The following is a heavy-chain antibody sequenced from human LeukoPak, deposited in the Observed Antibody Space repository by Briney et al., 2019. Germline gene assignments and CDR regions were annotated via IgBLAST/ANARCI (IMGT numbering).Heavy chain of an antibody. CDR3: AKRGKYCSGGSCYYLDP. D-gene: IGHD2-15*01. V-gene: IGHV3-23*01. CDR2: ISGSGGST. CDR1: GFTFSSYA. J-gene: IGHJ5*02. Sequence: GGSLRLSCAASGFTFSSYAVSWVRQAPGKGLEWVSAISGSGGSTYYADSVKGRFTISRDNSKNTLYLQMNSLRAEDTAVYYCAKRGKYCSGGSCYYLDPWGQGTLVTVSS.